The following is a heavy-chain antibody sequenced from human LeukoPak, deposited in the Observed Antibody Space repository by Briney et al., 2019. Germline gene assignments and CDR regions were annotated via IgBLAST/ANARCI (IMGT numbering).Heavy chain of an antibody. J-gene: IGHJ3*02. CDR2: MYSSEIT. V-gene: IGHV4-39*01. Sequence: SSETLSLTCTVSGGYISNSSFYWGWIRQSPGKGLEWIGSMYSSEITYYNPSLKSRVTISIDTSRNQFSLKLISVTAADTAVYYCATPRRFDAFDIWGQGTMVTVSS. CDR1: GGYISNSSFY. CDR3: ATPRRFDAFDI.